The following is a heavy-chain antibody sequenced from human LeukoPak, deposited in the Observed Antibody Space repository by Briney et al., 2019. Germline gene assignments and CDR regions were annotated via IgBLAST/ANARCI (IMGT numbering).Heavy chain of an antibody. CDR2: IYYSGST. V-gene: IGHV4-59*08. J-gene: IGHJ4*02. CDR3: ARHTLFDY. CDR1: GGSISSYY. Sequence: PSETLSLTCTVSGGSISSYYWSWIRQPPGKGLEWIGYIYYSGSTNYNPSLESRVTISVDTSKNQFSLKLSSVTAADTAVYYCARHTLFDYWGQGALVTVSS.